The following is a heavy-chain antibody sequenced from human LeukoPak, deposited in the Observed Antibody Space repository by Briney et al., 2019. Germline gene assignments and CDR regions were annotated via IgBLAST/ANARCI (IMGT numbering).Heavy chain of an antibody. Sequence: GRSLRLSCAASGFTFSSYAMHWVRQAPGKGLEWVAVISYDGSNKYYADSVKGRFTISRDNSKNTLYLQMDSLRGEDTAVYYCARGVAAASYWGQGTLVTVSS. J-gene: IGHJ4*02. D-gene: IGHD2-15*01. CDR2: ISYDGSNK. CDR3: ARGVAAASY. CDR1: GFTFSSYA. V-gene: IGHV3-30-3*01.